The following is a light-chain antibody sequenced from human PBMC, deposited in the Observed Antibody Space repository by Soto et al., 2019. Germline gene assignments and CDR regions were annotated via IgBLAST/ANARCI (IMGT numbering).Light chain of an antibody. Sequence: ALTQPASVSGSPGQSITISCTGTSSDVGGYNYVSWYQQHPGKAPKLMIYEVSNRPSGVSDRFSGSKSGNTASLTISGLQAEDEADYYCSSSTSSDTLLFGGGTQLTVL. J-gene: IGLJ2*01. V-gene: IGLV2-14*01. CDR3: SSSTSSDTLL. CDR2: EVS. CDR1: SSDVGGYNY.